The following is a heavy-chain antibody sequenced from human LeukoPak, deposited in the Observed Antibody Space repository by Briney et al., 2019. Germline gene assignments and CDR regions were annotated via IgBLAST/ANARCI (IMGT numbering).Heavy chain of an antibody. CDR1: GYTSGIYA. V-gene: IGHV3-23*01. J-gene: IGHJ4*02. CDR2: FSGGGTS. CDR3: GKEVERHFDLKY. Sequence: GGSLRLSCAASGYTSGIYAMSWVRQAPGKGLEWVSAFSGGGTSYYADSVKGRFTLSRDHSKNTLYLQMNSLRAEDTAVYYCGKEVERHFDLKYWGQGALVTVSS.